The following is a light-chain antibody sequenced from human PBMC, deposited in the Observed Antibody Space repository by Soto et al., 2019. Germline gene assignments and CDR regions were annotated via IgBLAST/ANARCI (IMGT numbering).Light chain of an antibody. CDR3: QQYDSLPFT. CDR1: QDISNY. Sequence: DIQMTQSPSSLSASVGDRVTITCQASQDISNYLNWYQQKPGKAPKLLIYDASNLETGVSSRVSGSGSGTDFTFTISSLQPEDIATYYCQQYDSLPFTFGGGTKVDIK. V-gene: IGKV1-33*01. CDR2: DAS. J-gene: IGKJ4*01.